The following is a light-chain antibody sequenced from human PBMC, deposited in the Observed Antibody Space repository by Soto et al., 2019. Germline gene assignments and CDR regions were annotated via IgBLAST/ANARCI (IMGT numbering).Light chain of an antibody. CDR3: QQYNDWPRT. J-gene: IGKJ1*01. CDR2: GAS. CDR1: QSVASR. V-gene: IGKV3-15*01. Sequence: EIVMTQSPATLSVSPGERATLSCRASQSVASRLAWYQHKPGQAPRLLIYGASTRATGIPAKFSGSGSGTEFTLTISSLQSEDFAVYYCQQYNDWPRTFGQGTKVDI.